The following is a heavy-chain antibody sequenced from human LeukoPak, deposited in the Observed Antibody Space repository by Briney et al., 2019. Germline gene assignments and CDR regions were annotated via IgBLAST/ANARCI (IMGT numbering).Heavy chain of an antibody. J-gene: IGHJ4*02. CDR2: ISYDGSNK. Sequence: QPGGSLRLSCAASGFTFSSYGMHWVRQAPGKGLEWVAVISYDGSNKYYADSVKGRFTISRDNSKNTLYLQMNSLRAEDTAVYYCAKDREFGDTYLDYWGQGTLVTVSS. CDR3: AKDREFGDTYLDY. CDR1: GFTFSSYG. D-gene: IGHD3-10*01. V-gene: IGHV3-30*18.